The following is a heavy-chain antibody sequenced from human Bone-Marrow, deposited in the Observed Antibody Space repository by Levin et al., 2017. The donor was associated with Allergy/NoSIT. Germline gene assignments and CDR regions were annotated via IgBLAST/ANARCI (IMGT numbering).Heavy chain of an antibody. D-gene: IGHD1-7*01. CDR3: ARMRSITGTTRPAFDV. Sequence: SQTLSLTCNVSGVSMNKPYWTWIRPSPGQGLEWIGYILYTGSTNYNPSLQSRVTISIDRSNNQFSRELRSLRAADTAVYHCARMRSITGTTRPAFDVWGQGIVVTVSS. V-gene: IGHV4-59*11. CDR1: GVSMNKPY. J-gene: IGHJ3*01. CDR2: ILYTGST.